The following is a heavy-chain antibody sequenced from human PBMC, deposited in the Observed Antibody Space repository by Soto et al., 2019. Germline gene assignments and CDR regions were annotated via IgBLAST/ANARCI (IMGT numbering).Heavy chain of an antibody. Sequence: SHTLSLTCAISGGSVSSNSAAWNWIRQSPSRGIEWLGRTYYRSKWYNEYGVSVKSRITINPDTSKNQFSLQLNSVTPEETAVYYCARDGVGSSEGYYYGMDVWGQGTTVTVSS. CDR3: ARDGVGSSEGYYYGMDV. CDR2: TYYRSKWYN. V-gene: IGHV6-1*01. CDR1: GGSVSSNSAA. J-gene: IGHJ6*02. D-gene: IGHD1-26*01.